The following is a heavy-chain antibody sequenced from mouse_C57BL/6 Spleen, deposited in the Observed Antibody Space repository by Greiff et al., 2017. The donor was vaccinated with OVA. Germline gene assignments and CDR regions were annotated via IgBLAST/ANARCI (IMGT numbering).Heavy chain of an antibody. CDR3: ARWGDSSGYAWFAY. D-gene: IGHD3-2*02. Sequence: VKLQQPGAELVRPGSSVKLSCKASGYTFTSYWLDWVKQRPGQGLEWIGNIYPSDSETHYNQKFKDKATLTVDKSSITAYMQLSNLTSEDSAVYYSARWGDSSGYAWFAYWGQGTLVTVSA. CDR2: IYPSDSET. J-gene: IGHJ3*01. CDR1: GYTFTSYW. V-gene: IGHV1-61*01.